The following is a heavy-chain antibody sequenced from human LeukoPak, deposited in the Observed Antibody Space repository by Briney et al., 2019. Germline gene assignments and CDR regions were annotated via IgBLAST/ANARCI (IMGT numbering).Heavy chain of an antibody. CDR3: AREDIVVVDSGYMDV. D-gene: IGHD2-2*01. V-gene: IGHV3-30*02. CDR1: GFTFSNFG. Sequence: GGSLRLSCAASGFTFSNFGMHWVRQAPGKGLEWVAFIRFDGTSEFYADSVKGRFTISRDNSKNTLYLQMNSLRAEDTAVYYCAREDIVVVDSGYMDVWGKGTTVTVSS. CDR2: IRFDGTSE. J-gene: IGHJ6*03.